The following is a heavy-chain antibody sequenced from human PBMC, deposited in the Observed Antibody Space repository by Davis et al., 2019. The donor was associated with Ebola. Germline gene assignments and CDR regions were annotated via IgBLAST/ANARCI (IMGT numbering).Heavy chain of an antibody. J-gene: IGHJ5*02. CDR1: GYTFTSYY. D-gene: IGHD6-19*01. V-gene: IGHV1-46*01. CDR2: INPSGGST. CDR3: AVFSSGWYLSS. Sequence: ASVKVSCKASGYTFTSYYMHWVRQAPGQGLEWMGIINPSGGSTSYAQKFQGRVTITRDTSASTAYMELSSLRSEDTAVYYCAVFSSGWYLSSWGQGTLVTVSS.